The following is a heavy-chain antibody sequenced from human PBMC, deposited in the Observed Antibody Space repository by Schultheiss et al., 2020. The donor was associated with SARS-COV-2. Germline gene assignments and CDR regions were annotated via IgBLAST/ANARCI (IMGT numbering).Heavy chain of an antibody. CDR3: ARVGEGTPDYYYYGMDV. V-gene: IGHV3-33*08. D-gene: IGHD1/OR15-1a*01. J-gene: IGHJ6*02. CDR1: GFTFSSYA. CDR2: IWYDGSNK. Sequence: GGSLRLSCAASGFTFSSYAMSWVRQAPGKGLEWVAVIWYDGSNKYYADSVKGRFTISRDNSKNTLYLQMNSLRAEDTAVYYCARVGEGTPDYYYYGMDVWGQGTTVTVSS.